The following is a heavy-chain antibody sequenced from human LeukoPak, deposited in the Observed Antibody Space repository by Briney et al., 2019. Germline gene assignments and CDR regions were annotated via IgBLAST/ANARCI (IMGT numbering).Heavy chain of an antibody. CDR2: INAGNGNT. J-gene: IGHJ4*02. V-gene: IGHV1-3*01. Sequence: ASVKVSCKDSGYTFTSYAMHWVRQAPGQRLEWMGWINAGNGNTKYSQKFQGRVTITRDTSASTAYMELSSLRSEDTAVYYCAGASLRFLEWLSNRYFDYWGQGTLVTVSS. CDR1: GYTFTSYA. D-gene: IGHD3-3*01. CDR3: AGASLRFLEWLSNRYFDY.